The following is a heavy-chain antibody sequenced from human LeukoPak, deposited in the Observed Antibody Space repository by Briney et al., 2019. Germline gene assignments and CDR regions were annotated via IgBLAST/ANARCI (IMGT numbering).Heavy chain of an antibody. CDR3: ARDPTTVTKGLDI. CDR1: GGSMSSHY. J-gene: IGHJ3*02. V-gene: IGHV4-59*11. Sequence: SETLSLTRTVSGGSMSSHYWSWIRQPPGKGLEWIGYISYIGSTNYNPSLKSRVTISVDTSKNQFSLKLSSVTAADAAVYFCARDPTTVTKGLDIWGQGTMVTVSS. D-gene: IGHD4-17*01. CDR2: ISYIGST.